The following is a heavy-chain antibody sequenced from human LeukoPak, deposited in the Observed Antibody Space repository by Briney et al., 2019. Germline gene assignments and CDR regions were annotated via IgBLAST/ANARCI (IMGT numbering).Heavy chain of an antibody. V-gene: IGHV5-51*01. CDR1: GYSFTSYW. CDR3: ARTTYYYGSGSYNWFDP. J-gene: IGHJ5*02. CDR2: IYPGDSDT. Sequence: GESLKISCKGSGYSFTSYWIGWVRQMPGKGLEWMGIIYPGDSDTRYSPSFQGQVTISADKSICTAYLQWSSLKGSDTAMYYCARTTYYYGSGSYNWFDPWGQGTLVTVSS. D-gene: IGHD3-10*01.